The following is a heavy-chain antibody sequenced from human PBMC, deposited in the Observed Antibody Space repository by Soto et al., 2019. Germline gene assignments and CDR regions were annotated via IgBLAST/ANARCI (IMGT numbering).Heavy chain of an antibody. V-gene: IGHV4-39*01. D-gene: IGHD3-3*01. J-gene: IGHJ4*02. CDR2: IYYSGST. Sequence: QLQLQESGPGLVKPSETLSLTCTVSGGSISSSSYYWGWIRQPPGKGLEWIGSIYYSGSTYYNPSLKSRVTISVDTSKNQFSLKLSSVTAADTAVYYCARHRSPTIRFLEWLFWDWGQGTLVTVSS. CDR1: GGSISSSSYY. CDR3: ARHRSPTIRFLEWLFWD.